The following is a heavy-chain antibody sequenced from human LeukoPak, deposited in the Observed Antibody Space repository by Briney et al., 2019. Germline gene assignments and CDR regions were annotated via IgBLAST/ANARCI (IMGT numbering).Heavy chain of an antibody. Sequence: PSETLSLTCTVSGGSISSYYWSWIRQPPGKGLEWIGYIYYSGSTNYNPSLKSRVTISVDTSKNQFSLKLSSVTAADTAVYYCARGYSSGWSQQIFDYWGQGTLVTVSS. J-gene: IGHJ4*02. V-gene: IGHV4-59*08. D-gene: IGHD6-19*01. CDR2: IYYSGST. CDR3: ARGYSSGWSQQIFDY. CDR1: GGSISSYY.